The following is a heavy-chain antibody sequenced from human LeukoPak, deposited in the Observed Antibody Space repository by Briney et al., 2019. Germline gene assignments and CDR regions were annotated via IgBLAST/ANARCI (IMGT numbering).Heavy chain of an antibody. J-gene: IGHJ4*02. V-gene: IGHV4-59*01. CDR1: GGSISSYY. D-gene: IGHD3-22*01. Sequence: PSETLSLICTVSGGSISSYYWSWIRQPPGKGLEWIGFIYYSGSTHYKPSLKSRGTISVDTSKNQYSLKLSSVTAADTAVYYCARSSESYDSSGYYSYYFDYWGQGTLVTVSS. CDR3: ARSSESYDSSGYYSYYFDY. CDR2: IYYSGST.